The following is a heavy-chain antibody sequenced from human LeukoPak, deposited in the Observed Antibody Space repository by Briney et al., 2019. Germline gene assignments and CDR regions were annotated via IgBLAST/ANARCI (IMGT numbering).Heavy chain of an antibody. CDR3: ARGAVRGGTNFDY. J-gene: IGHJ4*02. CDR2: GYYRSKWYI. D-gene: IGHD3-10*01. V-gene: IGHV6-1*01. Sequence: SQTLSLTCAISGDSVSGSPAVWNWTRQSPSRGLEWLGRGYYRSKWYIDYAVSVKGRITITPDTSKNQFSLQLNSVTPEDTAVYYCARGAVRGGTNFDYWGQGTLVTVSS. CDR1: GDSVSGSPAV.